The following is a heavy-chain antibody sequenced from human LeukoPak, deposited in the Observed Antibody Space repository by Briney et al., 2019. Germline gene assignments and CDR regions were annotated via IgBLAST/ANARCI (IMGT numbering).Heavy chain of an antibody. J-gene: IGHJ4*02. CDR2: ISDSGGST. Sequence: PGGSLRLSCAASEFTFSSYAMSWVRQAPGKGLEWVSTISDSGGSTYYADSVRGRFTVSRDNSKNTLYLQMSSLRVEDTAVYYCSKAQGYFDYWGQGTLVTVSS. V-gene: IGHV3-23*01. CDR3: SKAQGYFDY. CDR1: EFTFSSYA.